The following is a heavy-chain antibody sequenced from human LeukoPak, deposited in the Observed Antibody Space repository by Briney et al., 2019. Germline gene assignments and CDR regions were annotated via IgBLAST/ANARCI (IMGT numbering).Heavy chain of an antibody. CDR1: GGSIGSNF. J-gene: IGHJ4*02. CDR3: ARCRDEFGDYGFDF. D-gene: IGHD4-17*01. V-gene: IGHV4-59*01. CDR2: IYSSGST. Sequence: PSETLSLTCSVSGGSIGSNFWSWIRQPPGKGLGWMGYIYSSGSTKYNPSLKSRVTISVDTSENQFSLKLSSVTAADTAVYYCARCRDEFGDYGFDFWGQGNLVTVSS.